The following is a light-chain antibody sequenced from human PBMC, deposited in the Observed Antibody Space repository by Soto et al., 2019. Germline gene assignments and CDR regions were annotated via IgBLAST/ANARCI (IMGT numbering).Light chain of an antibody. CDR2: DAS. J-gene: IGKJ4*01. V-gene: IGKV1-5*01. Sequence: DIQMTQSPSTLSASVGDRVTITCRASQSISRWFAWYQQKPGRAPKVLIYDASSLQSGVLSRFSCSGFGTEFTLTIPCLQADFSASYYCHQYSRYYSLLTFGGGTKVEIK. CDR1: QSISRW. CDR3: HQYSRYYSLLT.